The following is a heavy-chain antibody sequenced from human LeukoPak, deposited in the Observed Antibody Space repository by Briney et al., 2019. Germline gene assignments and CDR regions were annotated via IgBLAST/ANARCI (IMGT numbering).Heavy chain of an antibody. CDR2: ISYDGSNK. CDR3: ARGRLSSWIPDYYYYYYMDV. CDR1: GFTFSSYA. Sequence: GRSLRLSCAASGFTFSSYAMHWVRQAPGKGLEWVAVISYDGSNKYYADSVKGRFTISRDNSKNTLYLQMNSLRAEDTAVYYCARGRLSSWIPDYYYYYYMDVWGKGTTVTVS. V-gene: IGHV3-30-3*01. J-gene: IGHJ6*03. D-gene: IGHD6-13*01.